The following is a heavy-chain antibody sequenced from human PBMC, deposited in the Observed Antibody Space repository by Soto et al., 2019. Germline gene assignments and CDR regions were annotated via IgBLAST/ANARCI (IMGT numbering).Heavy chain of an antibody. J-gene: IGHJ4*02. D-gene: IGHD2-21*02. CDR1: GGSISSGGYY. CDR3: ARVDGGGDCFFPSVDY. V-gene: IGHV4-31*03. CDR2: IYYSGST. Sequence: QVQLQESGPGLVKPSQTLSLTCTVSGGSISSGGYYWSWIRQHPGKGLEGIGYIYYSGSTYYNPSLKSRVTIAVATSKDQFALKMSSVTAADAAVYYCARVDGGGDCFFPSVDYWGQGTLVTVSS.